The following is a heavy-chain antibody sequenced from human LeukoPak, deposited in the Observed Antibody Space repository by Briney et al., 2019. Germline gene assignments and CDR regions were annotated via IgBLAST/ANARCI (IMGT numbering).Heavy chain of an antibody. CDR2: ISFSGTYI. CDR1: GFTFSSYG. J-gene: IGHJ4*02. Sequence: GGSLRLSCAASGFTFSSYGMNWVRQAPGKGLEWVSSISFSGTYIYYPDSLKGRFTISRDNAKNSLFLQMNSLRAEDTAVYYCARRASTERGHSYGLDYWGQGTLVTVSS. D-gene: IGHD5-18*01. CDR3: ARRASTERGHSYGLDY. V-gene: IGHV3-21*01.